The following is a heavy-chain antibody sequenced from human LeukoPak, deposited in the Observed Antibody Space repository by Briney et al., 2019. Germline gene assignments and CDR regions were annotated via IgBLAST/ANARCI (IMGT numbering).Heavy chain of an antibody. D-gene: IGHD2-2*01. Sequence: GGSLRLSCAASGFTFSDYYMSWIRQAPGKGLEWVSYISSSGSTIYYADSVKGRFTISRDNADNSLYLQMNSLRAEDTAVYYCAVRSSTSRPYYFDSWGQGALVTVSS. J-gene: IGHJ4*02. CDR3: AVRSSTSRPYYFDS. CDR2: ISSSGSTI. CDR1: GFTFSDYY. V-gene: IGHV3-11*04.